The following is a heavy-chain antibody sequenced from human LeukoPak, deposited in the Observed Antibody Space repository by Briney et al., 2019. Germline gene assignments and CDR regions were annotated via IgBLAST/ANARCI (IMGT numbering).Heavy chain of an antibody. Sequence: GGSLRLSCAASGFIFSTYNMHWVRQAPGKGLAWVASISYDGNNKNYADSVKGRFTVSRDNSKNTLYLQMNSLSAEDTAVYYCARDRTVGASYGYFDLWGRGTLVTVSS. CDR2: ISYDGNNK. CDR3: ARDRTVGASYGYFDL. V-gene: IGHV3-30-3*01. J-gene: IGHJ2*01. CDR1: GFIFSTYN. D-gene: IGHD1-26*01.